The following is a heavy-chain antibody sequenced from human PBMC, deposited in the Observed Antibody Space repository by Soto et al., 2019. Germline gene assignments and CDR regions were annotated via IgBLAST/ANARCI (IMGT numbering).Heavy chain of an antibody. CDR2: IGGLSGGT. J-gene: IGHJ6*02. D-gene: IGHD3-9*01. V-gene: IGHV3-23*01. Sequence: GGSLRLSCVASGFTFSTYAMSWVRQAPGKGLEWVSGIGGLSGGTDYADSVKGRLTISRDNSKNTLYLQMNSLRAEDTAVYFCAKVSILTESYLYYAMDVWGQGTTVTVSS. CDR3: AKVSILTESYLYYAMDV. CDR1: GFTFSTYA.